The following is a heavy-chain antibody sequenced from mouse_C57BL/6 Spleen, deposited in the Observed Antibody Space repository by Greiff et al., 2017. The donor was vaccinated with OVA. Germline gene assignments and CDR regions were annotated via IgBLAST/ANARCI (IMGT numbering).Heavy chain of an antibody. D-gene: IGHD1-1*01. J-gene: IGHJ3*01. Sequence: VQLKESVAELVRPGASVKLSCTASGFTIKNTYMHWVKQRPEQSLEWIGRIDPANGNTKYAPKFQGKATITADTSSNTAYLQLSSLTSEDTAIYYCARGGSSYPPWFAYWGQGTLVTVSA. CDR1: GFTIKNTY. V-gene: IGHV14-3*01. CDR3: ARGGSSYPPWFAY. CDR2: IDPANGNT.